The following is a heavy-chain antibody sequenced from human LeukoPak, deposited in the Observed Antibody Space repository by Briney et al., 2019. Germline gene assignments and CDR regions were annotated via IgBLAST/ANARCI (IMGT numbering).Heavy chain of an antibody. CDR3: ARDGIVLDY. J-gene: IGHJ4*02. Sequence: SETLSLTCAVYGGSFSGYYCSWIRQPPGKGLEWIGEINHSGSTNYSPSLKSRVTISVDTSKNQCSLKLSSVTAADTAVYYCARDGIVLDYWGQGTLVTVSS. D-gene: IGHD2-8*01. CDR2: INHSGST. CDR1: GGSFSGYY. V-gene: IGHV4-34*01.